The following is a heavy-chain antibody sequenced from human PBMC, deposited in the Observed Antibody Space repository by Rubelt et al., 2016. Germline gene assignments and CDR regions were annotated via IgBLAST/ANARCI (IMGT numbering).Heavy chain of an antibody. CDR1: GYTFTSYY. J-gene: IGHJ4*02. CDR2: INPSGGST. CDR3: ARVYGGYYDSSGYADY. V-gene: IGHV1-46*03. D-gene: IGHD3-22*01. Sequence: QVQLVQSGAEVKKPGASVKVSCKASGYTFTSYYMHWVRQAPGQGLEWMGIINPSGGSTSYAQKFQGRVTLTRDTSTSTVYMELSSLRSEDTAVYYCARVYGGYYDSSGYADYWGQGTLVTVSS.